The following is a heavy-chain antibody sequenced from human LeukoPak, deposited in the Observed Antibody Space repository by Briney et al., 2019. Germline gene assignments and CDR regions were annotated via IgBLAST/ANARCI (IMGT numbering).Heavy chain of an antibody. Sequence: GESLKISFKHSEYSFPNYCVGLVRPVPGKGVELMGIIYPDDSYTRYSPSFQGPVTVSAGKSLNTAFLEWSSLKASDTGTYSCARAGPHAEPRYRTGWYSKHGAYWGEGTLATVSS. CDR1: EYSFPNYC. CDR3: ARAGPHAEPRYRTGWYSKHGAY. V-gene: IGHV5-51*01. J-gene: IGHJ4*02. D-gene: IGHD6-19*01. CDR2: IYPDDSYT.